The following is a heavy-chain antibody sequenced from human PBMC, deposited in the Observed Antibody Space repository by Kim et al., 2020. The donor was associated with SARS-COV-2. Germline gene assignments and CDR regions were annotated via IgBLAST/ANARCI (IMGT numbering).Heavy chain of an antibody. J-gene: IGHJ4*02. D-gene: IGHD3-3*01. CDR3: ARNTPGRFLEWLPWPDY. CDR2: ISSSSSTI. CDR1: GFTFSSYS. Sequence: GGSLRLSCAASGFTFSSYSMNWVRQAPGKGLEWVSYISSSSSTIYYADSVKGRFTISRDNAKNSLYLQMNSLRYEDTAVYYCARNTPGRFLEWLPWPDYWGQGTLVTVSS. V-gene: IGHV3-48*02.